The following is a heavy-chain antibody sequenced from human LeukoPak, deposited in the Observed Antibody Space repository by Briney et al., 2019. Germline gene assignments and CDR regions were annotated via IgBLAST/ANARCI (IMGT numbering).Heavy chain of an antibody. Sequence: SETLSLTCAVSGGSISSGGYSWSWIRQPPGKGLEWIGYIYHSGSTYYNPSLKSRVTISVDRSKNQFSLKLSSVTAADTAVYYCARVRGYANFDYWGQGTLVTVSS. CDR1: GGSISSGGYS. CDR2: IYHSGST. CDR3: ARVRGYANFDY. J-gene: IGHJ4*02. D-gene: IGHD2-15*01. V-gene: IGHV4-30-2*01.